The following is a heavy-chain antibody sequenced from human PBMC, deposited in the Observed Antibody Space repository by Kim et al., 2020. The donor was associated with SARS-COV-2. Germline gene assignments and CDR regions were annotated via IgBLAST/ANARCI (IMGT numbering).Heavy chain of an antibody. CDR2: IWYDGSNK. Sequence: VGSLRLSCAASGFTFSSYGMHWVRQAPGKGLECVAVIWYDGSNKYYADSVKGRFTISRDNSKNTLYLQMNSLRAEDTAVYYCARDYASGSYYVDYWGQGTLVTVSS. V-gene: IGHV3-33*01. D-gene: IGHD3-10*01. J-gene: IGHJ4*02. CDR1: GFTFSSYG. CDR3: ARDYASGSYYVDY.